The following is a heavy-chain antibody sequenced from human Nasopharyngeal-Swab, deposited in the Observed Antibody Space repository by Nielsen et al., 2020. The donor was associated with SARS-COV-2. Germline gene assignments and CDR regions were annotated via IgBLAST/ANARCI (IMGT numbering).Heavy chain of an antibody. CDR3: ARGTRGGDDYYYGTDV. Sequence: GGSLRLSCAASGFTFSSYWMSWVRQAPGKGLEWVSYISSGGSTVYYTYSVKGRFTFSRDNAKNSLYLQMNCLRAEDTAVYYCARGTRGGDDYYYGTDVWGQGTTVTVSS. J-gene: IGHJ6*02. D-gene: IGHD3-16*01. V-gene: IGHV3-48*04. CDR2: ISSGGSTV. CDR1: GFTFSSYW.